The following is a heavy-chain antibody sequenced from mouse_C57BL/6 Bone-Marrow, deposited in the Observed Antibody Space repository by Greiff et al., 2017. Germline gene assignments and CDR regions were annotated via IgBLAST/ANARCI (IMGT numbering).Heavy chain of an antibody. CDR3: ARGKRTLIYYDYDWYFDV. Sequence: QVQLQQSGPELVKPGASVKISCKASGYAFSSSWMNWVKQRPGKGLEWIGRIYPGDGDTNYNGKFKGKATLTADKSSSTAYMQLSSLTSEDSAVYFCARGKRTLIYYDYDWYFDVWGTGTTVTVSS. D-gene: IGHD2-4*01. CDR1: GYAFSSSW. J-gene: IGHJ1*03. V-gene: IGHV1-82*01. CDR2: IYPGDGDT.